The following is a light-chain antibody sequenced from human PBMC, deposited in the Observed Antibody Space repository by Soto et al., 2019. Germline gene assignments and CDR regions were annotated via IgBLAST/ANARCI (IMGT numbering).Light chain of an antibody. CDR3: QQSYSTPLT. CDR1: QSISSY. J-gene: IGKJ5*01. V-gene: IGKV1-39*01. Sequence: DIQMTQSPSSLSASVGDRVTITCLASQSISSYLNWYQQKPGKAPKLMIYAASSLQSGVPSRFSGSGSGTDCTLTISSLQPEDVATYYCQQSYSTPLTLGQGTRLEIK. CDR2: AAS.